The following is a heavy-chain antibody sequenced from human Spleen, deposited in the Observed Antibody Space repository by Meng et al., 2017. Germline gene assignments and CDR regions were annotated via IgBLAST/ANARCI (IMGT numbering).Heavy chain of an antibody. CDR1: GYTFTYRY. V-gene: IGHV1-45*02. D-gene: IGHD4-23*01. CDR3: ASSPYYGSNSYYYYGMDV. J-gene: IGHJ6*02. CDR2: ITPFNGNT. Sequence: SAKVSCKASGYTFTYRYLHWVRQAPGQALEWMGWITPFNGNTNYAQKFQDRVTITRDRSMSTAYMELSSLRSEDTAMYYCASSPYYGSNSYYYYGMDVWGQGTTVTVSS.